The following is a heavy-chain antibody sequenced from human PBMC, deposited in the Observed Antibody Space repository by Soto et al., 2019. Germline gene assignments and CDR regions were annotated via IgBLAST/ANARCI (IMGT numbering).Heavy chain of an antibody. Sequence: PSETLSLSYTVPCGSISSGSYYWGWICQPPGKGLEWIGSIYYSGSTYYNPSLKSRVTISVDTSKNQFSLKLSSVTAADTAVYYCARRVAYSSSLASDYWGQGTLVTVSS. CDR3: ARRVAYSSSLASDY. V-gene: IGHV4-39*01. D-gene: IGHD6-6*01. CDR2: IYYSGST. J-gene: IGHJ4*02. CDR1: CGSISSGSYY.